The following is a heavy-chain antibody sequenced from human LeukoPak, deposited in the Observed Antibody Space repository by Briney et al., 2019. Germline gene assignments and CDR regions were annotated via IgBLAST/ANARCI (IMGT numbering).Heavy chain of an antibody. CDR3: AKDWGRDYYYYMDV. D-gene: IGHD3-16*01. Sequence: PGGSLRLSCAASGLTFRTYAMSWVRQAPGKGLEWVSSISDSGGYTFYADSVEGRFTISRDNSKNTVYLQMNSLRAEDTALYYCAKDWGRDYYYYMDVWGKGTTVTISS. CDR1: GLTFRTYA. CDR2: ISDSGGYT. J-gene: IGHJ6*03. V-gene: IGHV3-23*01.